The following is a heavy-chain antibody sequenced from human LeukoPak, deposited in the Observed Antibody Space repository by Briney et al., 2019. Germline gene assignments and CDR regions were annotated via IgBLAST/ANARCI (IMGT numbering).Heavy chain of an antibody. Sequence: WGSLRLSCAASGFTVSSYAMNWVRQAPGKGLEWVSSISGSGGSTYYADSMKGRFTIASDNSKKTLYLQMNRLRAEDTAIYSCAQDLGYCSTTSCLPWGQRTLVTVSS. V-gene: IGHV3-23*01. J-gene: IGHJ5*02. CDR3: AQDLGYCSTTSCLP. CDR1: GFTVSSYA. CDR2: ISGSGGST. D-gene: IGHD2-2*01.